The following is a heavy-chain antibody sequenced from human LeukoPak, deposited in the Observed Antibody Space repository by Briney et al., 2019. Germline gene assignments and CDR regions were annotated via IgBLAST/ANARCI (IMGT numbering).Heavy chain of an antibody. CDR1: GFLFSSYP. D-gene: IGHD3-10*01. CDR3: ATDPYGSGSYYTREFDY. CDR2: ISGSGCST. Sequence: GGSVRLSCGASGFLFSSYPMSWVRRARGEARVWVSAISGSGCSTYYAGSVKGRLTISRDNSKNTLYLQMNSLRAEDTAVYYCATDPYGSGSYYTREFDYWGQGTLVTVSS. V-gene: IGHV3-23*01. J-gene: IGHJ4*02.